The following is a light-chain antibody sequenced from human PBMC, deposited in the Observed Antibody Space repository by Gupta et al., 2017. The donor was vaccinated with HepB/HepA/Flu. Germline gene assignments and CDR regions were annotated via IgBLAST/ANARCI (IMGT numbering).Light chain of an antibody. V-gene: IGKV1-5*03. CDR2: KAS. CDR1: QTISTW. CDR3: QQYDIDWT. J-gene: IGKJ1*01. Sequence: DTQMTPSPSTLSASVGDRVTITCRASQTISTWLAWYQQRPGIAPKLLIYKASSLESGVPSRFSGSGSGTEFTLTISSLQPDDFATYYCQQYDIDWTFGQGTKVEVK.